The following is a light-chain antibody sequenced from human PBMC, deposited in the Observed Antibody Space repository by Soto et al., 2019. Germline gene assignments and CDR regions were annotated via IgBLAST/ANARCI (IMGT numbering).Light chain of an antibody. CDR1: PGPVTSGHY. CDR2: DIS. J-gene: IGLJ2*01. CDR3: FLSYNGRVF. Sequence: QAVVTQEPPLTVSPGETVTPPCGFSPGPVTSGHYPYWFQQKPGQAPRTLIYDISNKHSWTPARFAGSLLGDKAALTLSGAQPEDEADYYCFLSYNGRVFFGGGTKLTVL. V-gene: IGLV7-46*01.